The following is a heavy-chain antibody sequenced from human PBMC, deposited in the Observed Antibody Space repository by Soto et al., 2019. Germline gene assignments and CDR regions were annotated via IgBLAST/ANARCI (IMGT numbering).Heavy chain of an antibody. CDR1: VFSVDTTYC. Sequence: ASVKVDWKASVFSVDTTYCIHWVRRAPGQGLEWMGSINPNSGDTNYAQNFQGRVTMTRDTSISTAYMEVSSLTSDDTAVYYCGSPRSGPSPDVGHWGHGTVVTVYS. CDR2: INPNSGDT. CDR3: GSPRSGPSPDVGH. D-gene: IGHD2-15*01. J-gene: IGHJ4*01. V-gene: IGHV1-2*02.